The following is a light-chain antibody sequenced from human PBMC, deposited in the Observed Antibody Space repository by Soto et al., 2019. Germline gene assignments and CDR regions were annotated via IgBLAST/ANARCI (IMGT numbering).Light chain of an antibody. CDR2: QAS. CDR3: QQLNSYPLT. J-gene: IGKJ4*01. Sequence: IQMTQSPSTLSASVGDRVTITCRASRSLQTWLAWYQQKPGKVPKLLIYQASSLQNGVPARFIGSGSGTEFTLTISSLQPEDFATYYCQQLNSYPLTFGGGTKVDIK. V-gene: IGKV1-5*03. CDR1: RSLQTW.